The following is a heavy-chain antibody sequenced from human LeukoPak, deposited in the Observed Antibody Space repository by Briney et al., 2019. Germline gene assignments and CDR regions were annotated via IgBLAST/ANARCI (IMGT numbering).Heavy chain of an antibody. CDR2: ISHSGAST. V-gene: IGHV3-23*01. CDR1: GFTFSSYA. D-gene: IGHD3-10*01. J-gene: IGHJ4*02. Sequence: GGSLRLSCAASGFTFSSYAMNWVRQAPGKGLEWVSAISHSGASTYYADSVKGRFTISRDNSKNTLYLQMNSLRAEDTAVYYCAKDQRRLWFGELYGWGQGTLVTVSS. CDR3: AKDQRRLWFGELYG.